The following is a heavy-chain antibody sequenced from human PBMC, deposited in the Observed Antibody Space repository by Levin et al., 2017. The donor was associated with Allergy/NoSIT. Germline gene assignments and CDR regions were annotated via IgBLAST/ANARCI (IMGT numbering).Heavy chain of an antibody. CDR2: IYYSGST. V-gene: IGHV4-31*03. CDR3: ARAVGGYDWTYYYYMDV. CDR1: GGSISSGGYY. D-gene: IGHD5-12*01. Sequence: TLSLTCTVSGGSISSGGYYWSWIRQHPGKGLEWIGYIYYSGSTYYNPSLKSRVTISVDTSKNQFSLKLSSVTAADTAVYYCARAVGGYDWTYYYYMDVWGKGTTVTVSS. J-gene: IGHJ6*03.